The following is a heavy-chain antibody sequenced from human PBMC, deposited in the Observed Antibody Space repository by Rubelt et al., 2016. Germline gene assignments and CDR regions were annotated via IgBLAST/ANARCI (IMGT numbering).Heavy chain of an antibody. Sequence: TFTGYYLHWVRQAPGQGLEWMGRINPNSGGTNYAQKFQCRVTMTRDTSISTAYMELRRLTSDDTAVYYCARASTDFWSGSSNPWGQGVLVTVAS. CDR2: INPNSGGT. D-gene: IGHD3-3*01. CDR3: ARASTDFWSGSSNP. J-gene: IGHJ5*02. CDR1: TFTGYY. V-gene: IGHV1-2*06.